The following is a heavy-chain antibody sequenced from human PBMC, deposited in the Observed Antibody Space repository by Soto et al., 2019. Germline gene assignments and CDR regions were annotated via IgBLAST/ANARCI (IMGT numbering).Heavy chain of an antibody. J-gene: IGHJ5*02. Sequence: QLQLQESGPGLVKPSETLSLTCSVSGGSISSSSYYWGWIRQPPGKGLEWIGSSYYSGSIYYTPSLKSRVTISVDTSKNQFSLKLSSVTAAETAVYYCARQSSGWYNWFDPWGQGTLVTVA. D-gene: IGHD6-19*01. V-gene: IGHV4-39*01. CDR1: GGSISSSSYY. CDR2: SYYSGSI. CDR3: ARQSSGWYNWFDP.